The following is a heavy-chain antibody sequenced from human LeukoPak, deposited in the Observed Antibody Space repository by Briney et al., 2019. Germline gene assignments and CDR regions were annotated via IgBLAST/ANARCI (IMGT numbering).Heavy chain of an antibody. CDR2: IDSSGGYM. CDR1: GFTFNTYS. J-gene: IGHJ4*02. V-gene: IGHV3-21*06. Sequence: GGSLRLACEASGFTFNTYSMNWARQAPGKGLEWVSSIDSSGGYMFYADSVKGRFIISRDNAKDSLCLQMNSLRAEDTAVYYCLRGDRRDYWGQGTLVTVSS. CDR3: LRGDRRDY.